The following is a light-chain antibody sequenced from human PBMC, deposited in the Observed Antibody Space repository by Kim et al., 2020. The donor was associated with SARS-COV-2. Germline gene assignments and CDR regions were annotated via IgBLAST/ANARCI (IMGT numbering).Light chain of an antibody. CDR1: TSNIGSNA. V-gene: IGLV1-44*01. J-gene: IGLJ1*01. CDR2: ANN. CDR3: AAWDASLKGYV. Sequence: GHRVTISCSGSTSNIGSNAVNWYQHLPGTAPKLLIYANNQRPSGVPDRFSGSKSGTSASLAISGLQSEDEAHYYCAAWDASLKGYVFGTGTKVTVL.